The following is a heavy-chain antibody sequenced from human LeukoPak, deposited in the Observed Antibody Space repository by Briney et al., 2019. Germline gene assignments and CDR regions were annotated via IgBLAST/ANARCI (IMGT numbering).Heavy chain of an antibody. Sequence: GGSLRLSCAASGFTFSSYAMSWVRQAPGKGLEWVSAISGSGGSTYYADSVKGRFTISRDNSKNTLYLQMNSLRAEDTAVYYCATSPRDYYDSSGYYPPAVWGQGTLVTVSS. J-gene: IGHJ4*02. CDR2: ISGSGGST. CDR1: GFTFSSYA. V-gene: IGHV3-23*01. D-gene: IGHD3-22*01. CDR3: ATSPRDYYDSSGYYPPAV.